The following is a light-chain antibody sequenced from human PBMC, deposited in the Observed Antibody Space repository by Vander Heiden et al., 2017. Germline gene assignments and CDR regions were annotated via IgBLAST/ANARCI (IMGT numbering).Light chain of an antibody. CDR2: KAS. V-gene: IGKV1-5*03. J-gene: IGKJ2*01. CDR3: QQYNSYPYT. CDR1: QSISSW. Sequence: DIQMTQSPSTMSASVGDRVTITCRASQSISSWLAWYQQKPGKAPKLLIYKASSLESGVPSRFSGSGSGTEFTLTISSLQPDDFATYYCQQYNSYPYTFGQGTKLEIK.